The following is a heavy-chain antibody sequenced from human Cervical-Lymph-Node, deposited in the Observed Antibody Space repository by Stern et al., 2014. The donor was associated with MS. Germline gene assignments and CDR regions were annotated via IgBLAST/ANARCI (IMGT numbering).Heavy chain of an antibody. CDR2: ISSSRSAI. CDR1: GFIFRNYG. Sequence: VQLVESGGGLVQPGGSLRLSCAASGFIFRNYGMNWVRQAPGKGLEWVAYISSSRSAIFYADSVKGRISVSRDNAKNSLHLQMTSLRDEDTAVYYCARDHYDYIWGSYRYTENFFDFWGQGTLVTVSP. CDR3: ARDHYDYIWGSYRYTENFFDF. D-gene: IGHD3-16*02. J-gene: IGHJ4*02. V-gene: IGHV3-48*02.